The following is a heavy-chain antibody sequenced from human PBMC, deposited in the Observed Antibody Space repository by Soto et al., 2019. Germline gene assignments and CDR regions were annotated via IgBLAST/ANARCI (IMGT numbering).Heavy chain of an antibody. CDR1: GGSISSGGYY. CDR3: ARGGSNDWQVAFDI. D-gene: IGHD3-9*01. CDR2: INHSGSN. J-gene: IGHJ3*02. V-gene: IGHV4-39*07. Sequence: SETLSLTCTVSGGSISSGGYYWSWIRQHPGKGLEWIGEINHSGSNNYSPSLKSRVTMSLDTSKNQFSLKLTSVTAADTAVYYCARGGSNDWQVAFDIWGQGTMVTVSS.